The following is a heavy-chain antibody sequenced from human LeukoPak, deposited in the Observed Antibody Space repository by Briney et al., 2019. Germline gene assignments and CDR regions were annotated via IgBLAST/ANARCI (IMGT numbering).Heavy chain of an antibody. J-gene: IGHJ3*02. V-gene: IGHV3-23*01. D-gene: IGHD3-22*01. Sequence: PGGSLRLSCAASGFTFNSYAMSWVRQAPGKGLEWVSAISGSGGSTYYADSVKGRFTISRDNSKNTLYLQMNSLRAEDTAVYYCARVPYDSSGYYLWVSEVEGAFDIWGQGTMVTVSS. CDR3: ARVPYDSSGYYLWVSEVEGAFDI. CDR2: ISGSGGST. CDR1: GFTFNSYA.